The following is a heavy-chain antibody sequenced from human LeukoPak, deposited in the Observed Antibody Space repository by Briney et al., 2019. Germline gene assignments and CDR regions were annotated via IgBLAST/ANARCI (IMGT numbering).Heavy chain of an antibody. D-gene: IGHD4-17*01. V-gene: IGHV4-4*07. CDR2: IYTSGST. J-gene: IGHJ6*03. Sequence: SETLSLTCTVSGGSISSYYWSWIRQPAGKGLEWLGRIYTSGSTNYNPSLKSRVTISVDKSKNQFSLKLSSVTAADTAVYYCARDYGDARGSYYYYHMDVWGKGTTVTVSS. CDR3: ARDYGDARGSYYYYHMDV. CDR1: GGSISSYY.